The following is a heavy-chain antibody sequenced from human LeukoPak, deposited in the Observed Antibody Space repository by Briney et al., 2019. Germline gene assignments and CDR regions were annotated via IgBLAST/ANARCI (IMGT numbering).Heavy chain of an antibody. CDR2: IKQDGSGR. Sequence: GGSLRPSCAASGFTFSSYWMSWVRQAPGKGLEWVANIKQDGSGRNFVDSVKGRFTVSRDNAKNSLYLEMNGLRVEDTAVYYCARGGSRGSLDNWGQGALVTVSS. V-gene: IGHV3-7*04. D-gene: IGHD1-26*01. J-gene: IGHJ4*02. CDR1: GFTFSSYW. CDR3: ARGGSRGSLDN.